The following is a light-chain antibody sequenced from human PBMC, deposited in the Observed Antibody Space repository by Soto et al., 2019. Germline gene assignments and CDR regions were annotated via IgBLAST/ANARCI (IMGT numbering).Light chain of an antibody. CDR3: CSSAGTYTYV. V-gene: IGLV2-11*01. J-gene: IGLJ1*01. CDR2: DVS. CDR1: NSNLGDYNY. Sequence: QSALTQPRSESGSPGQSVAISCTGTNSNLGDYNYVSWYQQHPGKAPKLMISDVSKRPSGVPDRFSGSKSGNTASLTISGLQAEDEADYYCCSSAGTYTYVFGTGTKVTVL.